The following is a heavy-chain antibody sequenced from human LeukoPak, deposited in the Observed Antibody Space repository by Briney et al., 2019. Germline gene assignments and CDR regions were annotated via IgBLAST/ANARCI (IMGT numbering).Heavy chain of an antibody. V-gene: IGHV3-48*03. Sequence: GGSLRLSCAASGFTFSSYGMNWVRQAPGKGLEWISYISNSGSTIYHADSVKGRFTISRDNAKNSLYLQMNSLRAEDTAVYYCARSSGWYGWGQGTLVTVSS. D-gene: IGHD6-19*01. CDR3: ARSSGWYG. J-gene: IGHJ4*02. CDR1: GFTFSSYG. CDR2: ISNSGSTI.